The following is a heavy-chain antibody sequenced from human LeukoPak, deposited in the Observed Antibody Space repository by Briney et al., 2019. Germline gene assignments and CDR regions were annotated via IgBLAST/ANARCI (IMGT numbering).Heavy chain of an antibody. CDR3: ARDSGLSGYDLLDY. V-gene: IGHV3-7*01. J-gene: IGHJ4*02. Sequence: GGSLRLSCVDSGFTFSTYWMIWVRQAPGKGLEWVANIKYDGSEKYYVDSVKGRFTISRDNAKNSLYLQMNSLRAEDTAVYYCARDSGLSGYDLLDYWGQGTLVTVSS. CDR1: GFTFSTYW. D-gene: IGHD5-12*01. CDR2: IKYDGSEK.